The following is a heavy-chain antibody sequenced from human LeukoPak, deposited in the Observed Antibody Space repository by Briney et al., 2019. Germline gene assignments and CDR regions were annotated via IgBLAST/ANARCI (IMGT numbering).Heavy chain of an antibody. D-gene: IGHD1-26*01. CDR2: INPNSGGT. J-gene: IGHJ4*02. V-gene: IGHV1-2*02. Sequence: ASVKVSCKASGYTFTGYYMHWVRQAPGQGLEWMGWINPNSGGTNYAQKFQGRVTMTRDTSISTAYMELSRLRSDDTAVYYCARCVGVVGATSSDYWGQGTLVTVSS. CDR3: ARCVGVVGATSSDY. CDR1: GYTFTGYY.